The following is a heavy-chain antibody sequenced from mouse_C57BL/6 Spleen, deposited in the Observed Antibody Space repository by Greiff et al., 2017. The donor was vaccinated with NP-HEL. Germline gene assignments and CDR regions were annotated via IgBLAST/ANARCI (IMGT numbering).Heavy chain of an antibody. J-gene: IGHJ3*01. CDR1: GFTFSDYY. D-gene: IGHD3-2*01. CDR2: ISNGGGST. CDR3: ARQTGFAY. Sequence: EVQLVESGGGLVQPGGSLKLSCAASGFTFSDYYMYWVRQTPEKRLEWVAYISNGGGSTYYPDTVKGRFTISRDNAKNTLYLQMSRLKSEDTAMYYCARQTGFAYWGQGTLVTVSA. V-gene: IGHV5-12*01.